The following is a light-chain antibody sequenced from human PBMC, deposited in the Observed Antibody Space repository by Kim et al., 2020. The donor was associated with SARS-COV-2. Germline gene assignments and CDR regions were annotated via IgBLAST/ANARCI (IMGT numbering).Light chain of an antibody. V-gene: IGKV1-33*01. Sequence: DVQMTQSPSSLSASVGDRVTITCQASQDIDNSLSWFQQKPGKAPKLLIYDASTLEVGVPSRFSGSGSETDFTFTISSLQPEDIGTYYCQHYHNLPLWTFGQGTKVDIK. CDR1: QDIDNS. CDR3: QHYHNLPLWT. J-gene: IGKJ1*01. CDR2: DAS.